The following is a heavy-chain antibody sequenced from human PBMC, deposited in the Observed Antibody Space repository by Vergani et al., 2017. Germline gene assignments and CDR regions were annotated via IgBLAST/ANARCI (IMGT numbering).Heavy chain of an antibody. J-gene: IGHJ6*03. V-gene: IGHV4-4*07. CDR1: GGSISSYY. Sequence: QVQLQESGPGLVKPSETLSLTCTVSGGSISSYYWSWIRQPAGKGLEWIGRIYTSGSTNYNPSLKSRVTMSGDTSKNQFSLRLSSVTAADTAVYYCARGGMDLRYYYYYYMDVWGKGTTVTVSS. D-gene: IGHD3-16*01. CDR2: IYTSGST. CDR3: ARGGMDLRYYYYYYMDV.